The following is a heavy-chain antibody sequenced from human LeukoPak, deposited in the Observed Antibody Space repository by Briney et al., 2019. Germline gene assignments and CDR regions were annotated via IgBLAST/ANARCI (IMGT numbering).Heavy chain of an antibody. CDR1: GFTFSDSG. CDR3: TLRYSSGWYLSAY. J-gene: IGHJ4*02. CDR2: IRSKANSYAT. Sequence: PGGSLRLSCAASGFTFSDSGIHWVRQASGKGLEWVGRIRSKANSYATAYAASVKGRFTISRDDSKNTAYLQMNSLKTEDTAMYYCTLRYSSGWYLSAYWGQGTLVTVSS. V-gene: IGHV3-73*01. D-gene: IGHD6-19*01.